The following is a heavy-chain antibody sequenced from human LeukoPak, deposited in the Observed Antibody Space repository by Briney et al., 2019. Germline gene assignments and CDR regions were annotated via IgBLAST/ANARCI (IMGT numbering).Heavy chain of an antibody. CDR3: TTGGGGNVFDY. CDR1: GFTFTNAW. D-gene: IGHD4-23*01. V-gene: IGHV3-15*01. Sequence: GGSLRLSCAASGFTFTNAWMSWVRQAPGKGLEWVGRIKSKTDGGTTDYAAPVKGRFTISRDDSKNTLFLQMNSLKTEDTAVYYCTTGGGGNVFDYWGQGTLVTVSS. J-gene: IGHJ4*02. CDR2: IKSKTDGGTT.